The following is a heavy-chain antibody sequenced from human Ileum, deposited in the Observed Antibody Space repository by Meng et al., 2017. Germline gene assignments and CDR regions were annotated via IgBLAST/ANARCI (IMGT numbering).Heavy chain of an antibody. CDR3: GHWDRFGYVNADY. J-gene: IGHJ4*02. CDR2: IYWDDDT. D-gene: IGHD5-18*01. Sequence: ITLRESGPIIVEPPRTLSLACTFSGFSLSTMRVGVGCIRQHPGQALEWLALIYWDDDTRYRPSLKSRLTITKDTPKNQVVLTMTNMDPVDTATYYCGHWDRFGYVNADYWGQGTLVTVSS. CDR1: GFSLSTMRVG. V-gene: IGHV2-5*02.